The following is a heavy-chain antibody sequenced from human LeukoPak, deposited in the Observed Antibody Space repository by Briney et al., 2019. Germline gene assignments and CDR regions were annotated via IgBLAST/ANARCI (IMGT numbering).Heavy chain of an antibody. D-gene: IGHD6-19*01. Sequence: PGGSLRLSCAASGFTFSSYGMSWVRQAPGKGLEWVSGITGSGGSTNYADSVMGRFTISRDNSKNTLYLQMNSLRAEDTAVYYCAKVSSGWKNHFDYWGQGTLVTVSS. J-gene: IGHJ4*02. V-gene: IGHV3-23*01. CDR2: ITGSGGST. CDR3: AKVSSGWKNHFDY. CDR1: GFTFSSYG.